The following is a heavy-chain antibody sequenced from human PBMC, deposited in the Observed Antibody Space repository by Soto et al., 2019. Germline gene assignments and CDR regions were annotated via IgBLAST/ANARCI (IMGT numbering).Heavy chain of an antibody. Sequence: ASVKVSCKASGYTFTNYGISWVRQAPGQGLEWMGWISPYNGNTNYLQKFQGRVTMTTDTSTSTAYMELRSLRSDDTAMYYCATSSVAGTAFDYWGQGTLVTSPQ. CDR1: GYTFTNYG. V-gene: IGHV1-18*01. CDR2: ISPYNGNT. CDR3: ATSSVAGTAFDY. J-gene: IGHJ4*02. D-gene: IGHD6-19*01.